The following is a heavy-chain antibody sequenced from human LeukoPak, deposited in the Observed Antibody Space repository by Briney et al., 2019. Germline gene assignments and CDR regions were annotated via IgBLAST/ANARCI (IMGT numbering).Heavy chain of an antibody. J-gene: IGHJ3*02. Sequence: ASVKVSCKASGYTFTGYYMHWVRQAPGQGLEWMGWINPNSGSTSYAQKFQGRVTMTRDMSTSTVYMELSSLRSEDTAVYYCAREEYYYDSSGQLNAFDIWGQGTMVTVSS. CDR3: AREEYYYDSSGQLNAFDI. D-gene: IGHD3-22*01. V-gene: IGHV1-46*01. CDR1: GYTFTGYY. CDR2: INPNSGST.